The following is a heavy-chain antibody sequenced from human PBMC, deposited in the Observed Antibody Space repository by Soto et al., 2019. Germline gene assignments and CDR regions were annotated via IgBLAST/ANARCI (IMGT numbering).Heavy chain of an antibody. CDR1: GFTFSSYN. V-gene: IGHV3-21*01. J-gene: IGHJ4*02. CDR3: ALLTSGWYGDFDF. D-gene: IGHD6-19*01. Sequence: DVQLVESGGGLVKPGGSLTLSCAASGFTFSSYNLSWVRQAPGKGLEWVSSISSGHGDIYYADSVKGRFIGSRDNAKNLLFLQMNNLRVEDTAVYYCALLTSGWYGDFDFWGQGTLVTVSS. CDR2: ISSGHGDI.